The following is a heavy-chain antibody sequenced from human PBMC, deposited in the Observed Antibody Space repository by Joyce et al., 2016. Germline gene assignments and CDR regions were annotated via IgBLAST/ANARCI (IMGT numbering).Heavy chain of an antibody. CDR3: ARGGISYYYAMDV. CDR2: ISDTSYYI. CDR1: GSTFSTSS. D-gene: IGHD3-16*01. Sequence: QLVESGGGVVKPGGSLRLSCEASGSTFSTSSMSWFRKAPGKGVGWVAAISDTSYYIFHAATVRGRFTVSRDNAKKTLYLQMNSLRAEDSAVFYCARGGISYYYAMDVWGQGTTVTVSS. J-gene: IGHJ6*02. V-gene: IGHV3-21*01.